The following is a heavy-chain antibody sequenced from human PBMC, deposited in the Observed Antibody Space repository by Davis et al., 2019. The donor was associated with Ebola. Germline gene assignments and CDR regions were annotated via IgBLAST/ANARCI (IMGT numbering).Heavy chain of an antibody. V-gene: IGHV3-30*03. CDR3: ARDPLGVRGVPNWFDP. D-gene: IGHD3-10*01. J-gene: IGHJ5*02. CDR1: GFTFSSYG. Sequence: GESLKISCAASGFTFSSYGMHWVRQAPGKGLEWVAVISYDGSNKYYADSVKGRFTISRDNSKNTLYLQMNSLRAEDTAVYYCARDPLGVRGVPNWFDPWGQGTLVTVSS. CDR2: ISYDGSNK.